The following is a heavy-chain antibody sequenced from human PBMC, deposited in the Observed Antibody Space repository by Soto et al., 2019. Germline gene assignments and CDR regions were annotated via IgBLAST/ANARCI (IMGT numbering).Heavy chain of an antibody. Sequence: QVQVVQSRAEVKKPGASVKVSCKTSGYTFTDYDINWLRQAPGQGLEWMAWVSPGNGNAGDAQHFQGRVTLTSDTSRSTAYMELSRLTSEDTAVYYCEVTTGYWGQGTLVTVSS. V-gene: IGHV1-8*01. CDR1: GYTFTDYD. CDR2: VSPGNGNA. CDR3: EVTTGY. J-gene: IGHJ4*02. D-gene: IGHD2-21*02.